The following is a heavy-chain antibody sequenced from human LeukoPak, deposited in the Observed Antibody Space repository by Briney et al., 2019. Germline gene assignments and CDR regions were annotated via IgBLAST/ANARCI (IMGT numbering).Heavy chain of an antibody. D-gene: IGHD2-15*01. CDR3: ARDCIGCHGFDY. Sequence: SVKVSCKASGYTFTSYGISWVRQAPGQGLEWMGWINTYKGNTQYAQRLQGRVTMTTDTSTNTAYMELGSLRSDDTAVYYCARDCIGCHGFDYWGQGTLVTVSS. CDR1: GYTFTSYG. CDR2: INTYKGNT. J-gene: IGHJ4*02. V-gene: IGHV1-18*01.